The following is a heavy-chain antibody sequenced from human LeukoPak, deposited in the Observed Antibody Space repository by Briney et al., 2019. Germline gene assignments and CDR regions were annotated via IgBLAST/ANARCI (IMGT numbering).Heavy chain of an antibody. CDR3: ARDGWRAINY. J-gene: IGHJ4*02. CDR2: IKEDGSDE. V-gene: IGHV3-7*01. D-gene: IGHD5-24*01. Sequence: GGSLRLSCEASGFSFGTYWMSWVRQAPGKGLEWVANIKEDGSDENYVDSVRGRFTISRDNAKNSLYLQMNSLRVEDTAVYYCARDGWRAINYWGQGTLVTVS. CDR1: GFSFGTYW.